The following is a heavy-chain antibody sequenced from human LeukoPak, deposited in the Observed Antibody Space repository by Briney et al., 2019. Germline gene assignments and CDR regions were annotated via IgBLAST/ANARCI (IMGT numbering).Heavy chain of an antibody. D-gene: IGHD3-22*01. CDR3: AKEKGYYDSSGYYKYYFDY. CDR1: GFTFSSYG. V-gene: IGHV3-21*01. Sequence: PGGSLRLSCAASGFTFSSYGIHWVRQAPGKGLEWVSSITSSSSYIYYADSVKGRFTISRDNAKNTLYLQMNSLRAEDTAVYYCAKEKGYYDSSGYYKYYFDYWGQGTLVTVSS. CDR2: ITSSSSYI. J-gene: IGHJ4*02.